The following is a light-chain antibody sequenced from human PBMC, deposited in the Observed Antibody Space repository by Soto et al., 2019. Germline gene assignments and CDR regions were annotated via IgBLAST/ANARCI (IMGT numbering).Light chain of an antibody. Sequence: EIVLTQSPDTLSLSPGERATLSCRASQSFSGHLAWYRQKPGQAPRLLIYDASKRATGIPARFSGSGSGTDFSLTISRLEPEDFAVYYCQQYAGSLYTFAQGTKVDIK. CDR1: QSFSGH. CDR2: DAS. J-gene: IGKJ2*01. CDR3: QQYAGSLYT. V-gene: IGKV3-11*01.